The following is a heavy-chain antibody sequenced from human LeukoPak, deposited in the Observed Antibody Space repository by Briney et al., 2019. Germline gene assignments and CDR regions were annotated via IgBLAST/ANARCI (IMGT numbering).Heavy chain of an antibody. CDR3: AKDAHYVWGSYRFTYYYMDV. D-gene: IGHD3-16*02. CDR1: GITFSNYG. V-gene: IGHV3-30*18. Sequence: GGSLRLSCAASGITFSNYGMHWVRQAPGKGLEWVAVISYDGSNKYYADSVKGRFTISRDNSKNTLYLQMNSLRAEDTAVYYCAKDAHYVWGSYRFTYYYMDVWGKGTTVTVSS. CDR2: ISYDGSNK. J-gene: IGHJ6*03.